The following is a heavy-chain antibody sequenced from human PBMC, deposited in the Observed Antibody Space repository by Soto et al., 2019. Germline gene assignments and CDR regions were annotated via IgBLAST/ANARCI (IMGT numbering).Heavy chain of an antibody. CDR3: APVRNFDKLFSL. CDR1: GGSFSNDY. CDR2: INQGGST. V-gene: IGHV4-34*01. Sequence: TLSLTCAVYGGSFSNDYWSWIRQPPGKGLEWIGEINQGGSTTYNPSLKSRVTMSLDTSKNQYFLKLNSVTAADTAVYYCAPVRNFDKLFSLWGQGTPVTVSS. D-gene: IGHD3-9*01. J-gene: IGHJ4*02.